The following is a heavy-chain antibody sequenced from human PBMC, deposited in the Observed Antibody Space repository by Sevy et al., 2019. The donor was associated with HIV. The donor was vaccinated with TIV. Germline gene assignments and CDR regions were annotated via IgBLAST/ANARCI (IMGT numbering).Heavy chain of an antibody. CDR1: GFTFSRYG. V-gene: IGHV3-30*18. CDR2: ISYDGSNQ. D-gene: IGHD1-20*01. CDR3: AKDDSYNQPLDYFYAMDV. Sequence: GGSLRLSCVASGFTFSRYGMHWVRQAPGKGLEWVAVISYDGSNQYYADSVKGRFTISRDNSENTVFLQMNSLRAEDTAVYYCAKDDSYNQPLDYFYAMDVWGQGTTVTVSS. J-gene: IGHJ6*02.